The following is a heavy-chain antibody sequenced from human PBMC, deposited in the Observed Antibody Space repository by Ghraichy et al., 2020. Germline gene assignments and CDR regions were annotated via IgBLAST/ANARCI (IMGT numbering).Heavy chain of an antibody. CDR2: ITGTGANA. V-gene: IGHV3-23*01. CDR1: GFTLNSYA. CDR3: ARDGYNNIPFDY. D-gene: IGHD5-24*01. J-gene: IGHJ4*02. Sequence: ESLNISCVGSGFTLNSYAMSWVRQAPGKGLEWVSLITGTGANAYYADSVKGRFTISRDNSKNTLYLQISTMRAEDTAIYYCARDGYNNIPFDYWGQGTLVTVSS.